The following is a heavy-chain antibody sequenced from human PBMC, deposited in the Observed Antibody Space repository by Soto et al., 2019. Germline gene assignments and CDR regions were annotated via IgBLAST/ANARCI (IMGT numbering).Heavy chain of an antibody. D-gene: IGHD6-13*01. CDR3: AREWGSRWPFWYFDL. V-gene: IGHV4-59*12. J-gene: IGHJ2*01. Sequence: SETLSLTCTVSGGSIDTYYWSWIRQSPGRELEWIGYISSSGSTDYNPSLKSRVTISRDTSKKKFSLKLTSVTAADTAVYYFAREWGSRWPFWYFDLWGPGTLVTVSS. CDR2: ISSSGST. CDR1: GGSIDTYY.